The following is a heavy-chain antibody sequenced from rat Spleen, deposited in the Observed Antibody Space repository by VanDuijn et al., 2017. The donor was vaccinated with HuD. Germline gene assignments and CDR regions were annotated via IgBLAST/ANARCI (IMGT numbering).Heavy chain of an antibody. V-gene: IGHV2-63*01. D-gene: IGHD1-12*03. CDR1: GFSLLSNG. CDR2: MWYDGDT. CDR3: TRDGYYHPSYVMDA. J-gene: IGHJ4*01. Sequence: QVQLKESGPGLVQPSQTLSLTCTVSGFSLLSNGVSWVRQPSGKGPEWMGRMWYDGDTAYNSALKSRLSISRDTSKNQVFLKMNSLQTDDTGTYYCTRDGYYHPSYVMDAWGQGASVTVSS.